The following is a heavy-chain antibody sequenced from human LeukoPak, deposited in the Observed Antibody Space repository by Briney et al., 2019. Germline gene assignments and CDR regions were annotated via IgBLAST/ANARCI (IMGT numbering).Heavy chain of an antibody. CDR1: GYSISSGYY. J-gene: IGHJ4*02. V-gene: IGHV4-38-2*01. Sequence: PSETLSLTCAVSGYSISSGYYWGWIRQPPGKGLEWIGSIYHSGSTYYNPSLKSRVTISVDTSKNQFSLKLSSVIAADTAVYYCASFGYYDILTGYYILGXFXXWGQXTLVT. CDR3: ASFGYYDILTGYYILGXFXX. D-gene: IGHD3-9*01. CDR2: IYHSGST.